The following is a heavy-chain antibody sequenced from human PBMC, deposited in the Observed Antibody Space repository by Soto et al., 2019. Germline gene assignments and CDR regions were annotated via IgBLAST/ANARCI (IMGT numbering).Heavy chain of an antibody. CDR2: IIPIFGTA. D-gene: IGHD4-17*01. CDR3: ASIPTTVGNWFDP. J-gene: IGHJ5*02. Sequence: SVKVSCKASGGTFSSYAISWVRQAPGQGLEWMGGIIPIFGTANYAQKFQGRVTITADESTSTAYMELSSLRSEDTAVYYCASIPTTVGNWFDPWGQGTLVTVSS. CDR1: GGTFSSYA. V-gene: IGHV1-69*13.